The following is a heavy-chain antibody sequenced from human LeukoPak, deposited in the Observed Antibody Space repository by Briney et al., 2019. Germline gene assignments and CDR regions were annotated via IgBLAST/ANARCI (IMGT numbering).Heavy chain of an antibody. CDR1: GGTFSSYT. CDR2: IIPNFGTP. V-gene: IGHV1-69*06. Sequence: GASVKVSCKASGGTFSSYTISWVRQAPGQGLEWMGGIIPNFGTPNYAQKFQGRDTITADKSTSTAYMELSSLRSEDTAVYYCARVLRASANWFDPWGEGTLVTVSS. J-gene: IGHJ5*02. CDR3: ARVLRASANWFDP. D-gene: IGHD2/OR15-2a*01.